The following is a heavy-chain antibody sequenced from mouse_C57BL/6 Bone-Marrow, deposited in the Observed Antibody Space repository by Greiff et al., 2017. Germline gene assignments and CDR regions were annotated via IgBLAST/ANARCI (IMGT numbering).Heavy chain of an antibody. CDR2: INPGSGGT. Sequence: QLQQSGAELVRPGTSVKVSCKASGYAFTNYLIEWVKQRPGQGLEWIGVINPGSGGTNYNEKFKGKATLTADKSSSPAYMQLSSLTSEDSAVYFCARRGWAMDYWGQGTSVTVSS. D-gene: IGHD3-2*02. CDR1: GYAFTNYL. J-gene: IGHJ4*01. CDR3: ARRGWAMDY. V-gene: IGHV1-54*01.